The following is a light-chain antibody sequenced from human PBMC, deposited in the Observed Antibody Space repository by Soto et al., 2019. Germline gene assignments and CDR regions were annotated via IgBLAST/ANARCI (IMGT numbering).Light chain of an antibody. V-gene: IGLV1-40*01. CDR1: SSNIGAGYD. Sequence: QAVVTQPPSVSGAPGQRVTISCTGSSSNIGAGYDVHWYQQLPGTAPKLLIYGNSNRPSGVPERFSGSKSGTSASLAITGLQAEDDADYYCQSYDSSLSGSVFGGGTKLSVL. CDR3: QSYDSSLSGSV. CDR2: GNS. J-gene: IGLJ3*02.